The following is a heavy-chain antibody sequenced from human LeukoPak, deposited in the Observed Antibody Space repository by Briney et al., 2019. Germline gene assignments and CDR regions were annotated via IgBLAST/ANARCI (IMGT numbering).Heavy chain of an antibody. CDR1: GVTHSDYA. CDR2: ISNTGGST. CDR3: AKAGGADKYEMDV. D-gene: IGHD2-15*01. V-gene: IGHV3-23*01. J-gene: IGHJ6*02. Sequence: PGGSLRLSCAASGVTHSDYAMAWVRRAPGKGLEWVSSISNTGGSTFYADSVKGRFTISRDKPKNKMYLQMNSLRHNDTATYYCAKAGGADKYEMDVWGQGTTVIVSS.